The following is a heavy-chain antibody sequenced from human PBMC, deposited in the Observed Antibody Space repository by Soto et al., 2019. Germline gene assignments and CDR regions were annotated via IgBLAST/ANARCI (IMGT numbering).Heavy chain of an antibody. CDR2: IYYSGST. Sequence: QSQTLSLTCTVSGGSISSSSYYWGWIRQPPGKGLEWIGSIYYSGSTYYNPSLKSRVTISVDTSKNQFSLKLSSVTAADTAVYYCARHIGKLFQHWGQGTLVTVSS. J-gene: IGHJ1*01. CDR1: GGSISSSSYY. V-gene: IGHV4-39*01. CDR3: ARHIGKLFQH.